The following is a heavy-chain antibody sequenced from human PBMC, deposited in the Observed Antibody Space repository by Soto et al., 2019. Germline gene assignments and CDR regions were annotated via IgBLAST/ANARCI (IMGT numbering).Heavy chain of an antibody. J-gene: IGHJ3*01. CDR1: GSPFD. V-gene: IGHV3-30-3*01. Sequence: GGSLRLSCVASGSPFDVHWVRQAPGKGPEWVAHIVPDGRNQYWADSVKGRFTGSRDNAKNTVYLQMNSLRTEDTAVYYCARGPTHGAFDLWGQGTMVPVSS. CDR3: ARGPTHGAFDL. CDR2: IVPDGRNQ.